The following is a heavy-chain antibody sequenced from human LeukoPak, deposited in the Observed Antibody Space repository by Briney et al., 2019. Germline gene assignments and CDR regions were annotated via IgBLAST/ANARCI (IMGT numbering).Heavy chain of an antibody. CDR2: IRNDGRNK. CDR3: AKDRWVGATDYFDY. Sequence: PGGSLRLSCAASEFTFSSYGMHWVRQAPGKGLEWVAFIRNDGRNKYYADSVKGRFTISRDNFKKTMFLEMNSLRTEDTAVYHCAKDRWVGATDYFDYWGQGTQVTVST. D-gene: IGHD1-26*01. J-gene: IGHJ4*02. CDR1: EFTFSSYG. V-gene: IGHV3-30*02.